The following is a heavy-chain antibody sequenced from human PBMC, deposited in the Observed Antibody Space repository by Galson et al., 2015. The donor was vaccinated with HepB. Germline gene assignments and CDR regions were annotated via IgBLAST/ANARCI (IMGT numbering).Heavy chain of an antibody. CDR3: ARGALVVFIDATQNNWFDP. CDR2: ISTYNRDT. D-gene: IGHD3-10*01. Sequence: SVKVSCKASGYTFSSYSITWVRQAPGQGLEWMGWISTYNRDTMYAQKFQGRVTMTADTSTSTAYMELRSLRSDDTAVYFCARGALVVFIDATQNNWFDPWGQGTLVTVSS. V-gene: IGHV1-18*01. J-gene: IGHJ5*02. CDR1: GYTFSSYS.